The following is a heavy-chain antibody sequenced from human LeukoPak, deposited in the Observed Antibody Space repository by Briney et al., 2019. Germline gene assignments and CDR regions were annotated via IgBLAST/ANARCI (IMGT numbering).Heavy chain of an antibody. CDR3: AREADVQYSSPDY. Sequence: GGSLRLSCAASGFTFSSYSMNWVRQAPGKGLEWVSYISSSSTIHYADSVKGRFTISRDNAKKSLYLQMNSLRAEDTAVYYCAREADVQYSSPDYWGQGTLVTVSS. CDR2: ISSSSTI. D-gene: IGHD6-6*01. V-gene: IGHV3-48*01. CDR1: GFTFSSYS. J-gene: IGHJ4*02.